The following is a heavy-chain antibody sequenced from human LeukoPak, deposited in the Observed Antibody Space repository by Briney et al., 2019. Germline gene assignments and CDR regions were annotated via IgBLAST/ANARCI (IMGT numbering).Heavy chain of an antibody. Sequence: SQTLSLTCTASGGSISSGSYYWRWIRQPAGKGLEWIGRIYTSGSTNYNPSLKSRVTISVDTSKNQFSLKLGSVTAADTAVYYCARELDCSSTSCYAFIDYRGQGTLVTVSS. CDR1: GGSISSGSYY. V-gene: IGHV4-61*02. CDR3: ARELDCSSTSCYAFIDY. D-gene: IGHD2-2*01. J-gene: IGHJ4*02. CDR2: IYTSGST.